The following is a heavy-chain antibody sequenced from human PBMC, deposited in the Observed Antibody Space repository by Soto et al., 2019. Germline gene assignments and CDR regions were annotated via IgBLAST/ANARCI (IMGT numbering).Heavy chain of an antibody. CDR2: INHSGST. J-gene: IGHJ6*02. CDR3: ARGACTNGVCYNRRAYGMDV. V-gene: IGHV4-39*07. D-gene: IGHD2-8*01. Sequence: PSETLSLTCTVSGGSISSSSYYWSWIRQPPGKGLEWIGEINHSGSTNYNPSLKSRVTISVDTSKNQFSLKLSSVTAADTAVYYCARGACTNGVCYNRRAYGMDVWGQGTTVTVSS. CDR1: GGSISSSSYY.